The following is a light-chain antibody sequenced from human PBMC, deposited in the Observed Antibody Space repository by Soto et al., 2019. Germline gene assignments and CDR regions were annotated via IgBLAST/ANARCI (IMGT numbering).Light chain of an antibody. CDR1: SSDVGGYNY. V-gene: IGLV2-11*01. CDR2: VVS. J-gene: IGLJ3*02. Sequence: QSALTQPRSVSGSPGQSVTISCTGTSSDVGGYNYVSWYQLHPGTAPKLMIYVVSKRPSGVPDRFSGSKSGNTASLTISGLQAEDEADYYCCSYAGSYTWVFGGGTKLTVL. CDR3: CSYAGSYTWV.